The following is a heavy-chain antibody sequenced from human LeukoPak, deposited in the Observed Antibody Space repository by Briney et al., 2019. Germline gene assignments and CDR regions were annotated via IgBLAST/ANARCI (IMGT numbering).Heavy chain of an antibody. CDR3: ARGTPYNP. D-gene: IGHD4-11*01. V-gene: IGHV4-39*07. CDR1: GASIDSGRYY. J-gene: IGHJ5*02. Sequence: PSETLSLTCTVSGASIDSGRYYWGWIRQPPGKGLEWIGSIHYSGTTYYNPSLKSRVTISIDTSNNQFSLKLSSVTAADTAVYYCARGTPYNPWDQGTLVTVSS. CDR2: IHYSGTT.